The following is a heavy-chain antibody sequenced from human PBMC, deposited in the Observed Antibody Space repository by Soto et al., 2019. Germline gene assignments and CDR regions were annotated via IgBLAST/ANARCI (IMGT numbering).Heavy chain of an antibody. Sequence: QPGGSLRLSCAASGFTFSSYAMSWVRQAPGKGLEWVSAISGSGGSTYYADSVKGRFTISRDNSKNTLYLQMNSLRAEDTAVYYCAKDRLPYSSGWYGFDYWGQGTLVTVSS. CDR3: AKDRLPYSSGWYGFDY. CDR2: ISGSGGST. V-gene: IGHV3-23*01. D-gene: IGHD6-19*01. CDR1: GFTFSSYA. J-gene: IGHJ4*02.